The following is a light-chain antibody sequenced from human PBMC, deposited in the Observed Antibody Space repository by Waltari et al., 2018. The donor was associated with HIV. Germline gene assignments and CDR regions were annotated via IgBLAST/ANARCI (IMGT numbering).Light chain of an antibody. CDR2: YDI. V-gene: IGLV3-21*04. J-gene: IGLJ2*01. Sequence: SYMLTQPPSVSVAPGETARITCEGDNLGSRSVQWYQQKAGQAPVLVIYYDIDRPSGIPERFCGSNSDNTATLTISRVEAGDEADYYCQVWDGDSNHVVFGGGTKLTVL. CDR3: QVWDGDSNHVV. CDR1: NLGSRS.